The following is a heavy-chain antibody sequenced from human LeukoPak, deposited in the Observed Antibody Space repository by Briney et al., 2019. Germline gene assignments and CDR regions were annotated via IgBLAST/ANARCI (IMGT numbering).Heavy chain of an antibody. CDR1: GGSISSYY. Sequence: PSETLSLTCTVSGGSISSYYWSWIRQPAGKGLEWIGRIYTSGSTTYNPSLKSRVTMSVDTSKNQFSLKLSSVTAANTAVYYCARDNPWSPTSFDIWGQGTMVTVSS. CDR2: IYTSGST. V-gene: IGHV4-4*07. D-gene: IGHD3-3*01. J-gene: IGHJ3*02. CDR3: ARDNPWSPTSFDI.